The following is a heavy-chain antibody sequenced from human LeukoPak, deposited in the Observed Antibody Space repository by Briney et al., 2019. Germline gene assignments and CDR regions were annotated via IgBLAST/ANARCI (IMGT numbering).Heavy chain of an antibody. CDR1: ALIFSSYW. CDR3: ARLFNFYGSGTYYPFDS. CDR2: VYTDGTTT. Sequence: GGSLRPSCAASALIFSSYWMHCDRQVPGTGLVWVSRVYTDGTTTDFADSVKGRFTISRDNGKNSLYLQMNTLRAEDTALYYCARLFNFYGSGTYYPFDSWGQGALVTVSS. D-gene: IGHD3-10*01. J-gene: IGHJ4*02. V-gene: IGHV3-74*01.